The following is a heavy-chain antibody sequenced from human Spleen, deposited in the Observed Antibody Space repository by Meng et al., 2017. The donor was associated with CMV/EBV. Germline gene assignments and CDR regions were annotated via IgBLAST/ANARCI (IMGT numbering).Heavy chain of an antibody. V-gene: IGHV3-11*01. CDR1: GFSFSDYY. Sequence: GESLKISCAASGFSFSDYYMTWIRQAPGKGLEWVSHVSGSGTTVFYKDSVKGRFTISRDNAKNSLFLQMNSLRAEDTAVYYCARDRAVVVPAAIGPRDYYYYYGLDVWGQGTTVTVSS. CDR3: ARDRAVVVPAAIGPRDYYYYYGLDV. D-gene: IGHD2-2*02. J-gene: IGHJ6*02. CDR2: VSGSGTTV.